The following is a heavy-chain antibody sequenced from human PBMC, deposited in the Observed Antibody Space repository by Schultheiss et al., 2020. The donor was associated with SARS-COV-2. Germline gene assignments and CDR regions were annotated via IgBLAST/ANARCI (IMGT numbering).Heavy chain of an antibody. D-gene: IGHD6-13*01. CDR3: ARDRFGSSWFEDAFDI. Sequence: GGSLRLSCAASGFTFSSYSMNWVRQAPGKGLEWVSYISSSSSTIYYADSVKGRFTISRDNAKNSLYLQMNSLRAEDTAVYYCARDRFGSSWFEDAFDIWGQGTMVTVSS. V-gene: IGHV3-48*01. CDR2: ISSSSSTI. J-gene: IGHJ3*02. CDR1: GFTFSSYS.